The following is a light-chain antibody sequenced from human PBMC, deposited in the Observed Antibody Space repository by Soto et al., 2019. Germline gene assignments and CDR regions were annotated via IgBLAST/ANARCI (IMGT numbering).Light chain of an antibody. J-gene: IGLJ3*02. CDR2: EVS. CDR1: SSDVGAYKY. CDR3: TSYIGSDTWV. Sequence: QSALTQPPSASGSPGQSVTISCTGTSSDVGAYKYVSWYQQYPGKAPKLMIYEVSKRPSGVPARFSGSKSGNTASLTVSGLQSEDEGDYYCTSYIGSDTWVFGGGTKVTVL. V-gene: IGLV2-8*01.